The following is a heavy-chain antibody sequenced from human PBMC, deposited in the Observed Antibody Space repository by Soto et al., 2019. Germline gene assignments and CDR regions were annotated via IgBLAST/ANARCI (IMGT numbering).Heavy chain of an antibody. Sequence: SVKVSCKASGATFTRYAISWVRQAPGQGLEWMGGIIPIFGTANYAQKFQGRVTIAADESPNTAYMELISLRSKDPALYYRSRVYCSPRANVPYYEMDFWGQGTMVTVSS. CDR3: SRVYCSPRANVPYYEMDF. D-gene: IGHD3-10*01. CDR1: GATFTRYA. V-gene: IGHV1-69*13. J-gene: IGHJ6*02. CDR2: IIPIFGTA.